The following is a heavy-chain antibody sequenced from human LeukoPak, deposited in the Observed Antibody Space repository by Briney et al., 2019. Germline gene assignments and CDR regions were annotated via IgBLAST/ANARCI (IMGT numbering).Heavy chain of an antibody. J-gene: IGHJ1*01. D-gene: IGHD2-21*02. CDR2: ISSSGSTI. Sequence: PGGSLRLSCAASGFTFSDYYMSWIRQAPGKGLEWVSYISSSGSTIYYADSVKGRFTISRDNAKNSLYLQMNSLRAEDTAVYYCARAEYCGGDCYSHFQHWGRGTLVTVSS. CDR3: ARAEYCGGDCYSHFQH. CDR1: GFTFSDYY. V-gene: IGHV3-11*01.